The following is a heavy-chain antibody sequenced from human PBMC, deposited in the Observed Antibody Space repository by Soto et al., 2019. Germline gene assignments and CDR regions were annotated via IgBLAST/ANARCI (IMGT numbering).Heavy chain of an antibody. CDR1: GFTFSNYG. CDR2: ISFDGNNK. V-gene: IGHV3-30*18. Sequence: GGSLRLSCAASGFTFSNYGMHWVRQAPGKGLEWVAIISFDGNNKYYSDSVKGRFTISRDNSKNMVFLQMNSLRPEDTAVYYCVKPKEHFYDSSPGVTWGQGTPVTVSS. J-gene: IGHJ5*02. CDR3: VKPKEHFYDSSPGVT. D-gene: IGHD3-22*01.